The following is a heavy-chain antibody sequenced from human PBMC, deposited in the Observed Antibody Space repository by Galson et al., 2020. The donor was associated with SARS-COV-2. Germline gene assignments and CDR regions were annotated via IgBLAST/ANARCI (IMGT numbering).Heavy chain of an antibody. Sequence: ASVKVSCKVSGYTLTELSMHWVRQAPGKGLEWMGGFDPEDGETIYAQKFQGRVTMTEDTSTDTAYMELSSLRSEDTAVYYCATCPGGKDSAWFDPWGQGTLVTVSS. V-gene: IGHV1-24*01. J-gene: IGHJ5*02. CDR1: GYTLTELS. D-gene: IGHD3-16*01. CDR3: ATCPGGKDSAWFDP. CDR2: FDPEDGET.